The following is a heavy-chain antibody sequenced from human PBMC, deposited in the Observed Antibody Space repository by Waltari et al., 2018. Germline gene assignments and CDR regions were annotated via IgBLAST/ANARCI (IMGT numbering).Heavy chain of an antibody. D-gene: IGHD5-12*01. CDR1: GFTFSSYA. V-gene: IGHV3-23*01. Sequence: EVQLLESGGGLVQPGGSLRLSCAASGFTFSSYAITWVRQAPGKGLEWVSAISGSGGSTYYADSVKGRFTISRDNSKNTLYLQMNSLRAEDTAVYYCAKNRRQATYVLFDYWGQGTLVTVSS. CDR2: ISGSGGST. J-gene: IGHJ4*02. CDR3: AKNRRQATYVLFDY.